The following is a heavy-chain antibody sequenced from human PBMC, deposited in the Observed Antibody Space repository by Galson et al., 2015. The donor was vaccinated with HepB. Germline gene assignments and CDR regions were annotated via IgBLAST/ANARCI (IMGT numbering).Heavy chain of an antibody. CDR3: ARTHFVGWRVDI. Sequence: SVKVSCKASGYTFTTYGISWVRQAPGQGLEWMGWISIYNDNTNYAQKVQGRVTMNTDRSTSTAFMELRSLRSDDTAVYYCARTHFVGWRVDIWGQGTMVTVSS. CDR1: GYTFTTYG. CDR2: ISIYNDNT. J-gene: IGHJ3*02. V-gene: IGHV1-18*01. D-gene: IGHD3-3*02.